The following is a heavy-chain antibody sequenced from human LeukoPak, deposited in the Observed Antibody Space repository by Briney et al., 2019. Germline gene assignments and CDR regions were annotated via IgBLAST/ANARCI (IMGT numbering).Heavy chain of an antibody. CDR1: GFTFSSYA. J-gene: IGHJ4*02. CDR2: ISGSGEST. Sequence: GGSLRLSCAASGFTFSSYAMSWVRQAPGKGLERVSAISGSGESTYYADSVKGRFTISRDNAKNSLFLQMNSLRAEDTAVYFCARDKALNCWGQGTPVTVSS. CDR3: ARDKALNC. V-gene: IGHV3-23*01.